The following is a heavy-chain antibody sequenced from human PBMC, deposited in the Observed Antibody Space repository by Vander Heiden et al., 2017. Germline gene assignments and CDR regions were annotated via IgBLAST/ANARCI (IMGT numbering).Heavy chain of an antibody. D-gene: IGHD2-21*02. CDR1: GFTVSNKY. J-gene: IGHJ4*02. V-gene: IGHV3-53*01. CDR3: AGTLQNCGGDCYPTGYFDY. CDR2: IYSDGRT. Sequence: EVQLVESGGGLIQPGGSLRLSCAASGFTVSNKYMSWVRQAPGKGLEWVSVIYSDGRTYYADSVKGRFTISRDNSKNTVYLQMNSLRAEDTAVYYCAGTLQNCGGDCYPTGYFDYWGQGTLVTVSS.